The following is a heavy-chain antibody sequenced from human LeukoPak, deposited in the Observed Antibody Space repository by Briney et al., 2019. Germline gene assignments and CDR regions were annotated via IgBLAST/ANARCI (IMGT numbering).Heavy chain of an antibody. V-gene: IGHV1-69*13. CDR3: ARGGNSYGAGNWFDP. CDR2: IIPIFGTA. CDR1: GGTFSSYA. J-gene: IGHJ5*02. D-gene: IGHD5-18*01. Sequence: GASVKVSCKASGGTFSSYAISLVRQAPGQGLEWMGGIIPIFGTANYAQKFQGRVTITADESTSTAYMELSSLRSEDTAVYYCARGGNSYGAGNWFDPWGQGTLVTVSS.